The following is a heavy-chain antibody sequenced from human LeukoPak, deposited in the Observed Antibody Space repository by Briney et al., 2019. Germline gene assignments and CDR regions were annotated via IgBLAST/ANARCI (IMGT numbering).Heavy chain of an antibody. CDR3: AELLWFGDPFDY. Sequence: GGSLRLSCAASGFTFSSYAMHWGRQAPGKGLEWVAVISYDGSNKYYADSVKGRFTISRDNSKNTLYLQMNSLSAEDTAVYYCAELLWFGDPFDYWGQGTLVTVSS. D-gene: IGHD3-10*01. CDR2: ISYDGSNK. CDR1: GFTFSSYA. J-gene: IGHJ4*02. V-gene: IGHV3-30*04.